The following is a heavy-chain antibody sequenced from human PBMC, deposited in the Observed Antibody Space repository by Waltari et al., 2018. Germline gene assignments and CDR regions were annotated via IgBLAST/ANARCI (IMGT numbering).Heavy chain of an antibody. CDR2: IRYDGSNK. J-gene: IGHJ5*02. V-gene: IGHV3-30*02. CDR1: GFTFSSYG. Sequence: QVQLVESGGGVVQPGGSLRLSCAASGFTFSSYGMHWVRQAPGKGLEWVAFIRYDGSNKYYAYSVKGRFTISRDNSKNTLYLHMNSLRAEDTAVYYCAKDRIAAAGTGLDPWGQGTLVTVSS. D-gene: IGHD6-13*01. CDR3: AKDRIAAAGTGLDP.